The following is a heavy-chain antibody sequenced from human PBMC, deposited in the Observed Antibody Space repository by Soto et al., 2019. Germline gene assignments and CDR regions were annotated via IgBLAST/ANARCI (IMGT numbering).Heavy chain of an antibody. J-gene: IGHJ4*02. CDR2: ISSSSTYK. CDR1: GFTLSIYA. V-gene: IGHV3-21*01. D-gene: IGHD6-6*01. Sequence: GSLRLSCAASGFTLSIYAMNWVRQAPGKGLEWVSCISSSSTYKYYADSVKGRFTISRDNSKNSLYLQMSSLRAEDTAVYYCVRDFKGGIHSSSFDYWGQGTLVTVSS. CDR3: VRDFKGGIHSSSFDY.